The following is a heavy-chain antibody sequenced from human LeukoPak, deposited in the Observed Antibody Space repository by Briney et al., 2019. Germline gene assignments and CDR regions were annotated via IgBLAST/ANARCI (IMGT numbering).Heavy chain of an antibody. CDR2: INHSGST. J-gene: IGHJ6*02. CDR1: GGSISSYY. V-gene: IGHV4-34*01. Sequence: PSEALSLTCTVSGGSISSYYWSWIRQPPGKGLEWIGEINHSGSTNYNPSLKSRVTMSVDTSKNQFSLKLSSVTAADTAVYYCARVNYYYYYGMDVWGQGTTVTVSS. CDR3: ARVNYYYYYGMDV.